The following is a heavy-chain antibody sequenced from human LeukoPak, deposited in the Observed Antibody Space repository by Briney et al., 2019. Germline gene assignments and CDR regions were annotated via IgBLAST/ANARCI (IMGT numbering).Heavy chain of an antibody. Sequence: PGGSLRLSCAASGFTFSSYSMNWVRQAPGKGLEWVSSISISSSYIYYADSVKGRFTISRDNSKNTLYLQMNSLRADDTAVYYCARDRPDSGTRYRFFDIWGQGTMVTVSS. V-gene: IGHV3-21*01. J-gene: IGHJ3*02. D-gene: IGHD4-17*01. CDR1: GFTFSSYS. CDR2: ISISSSYI. CDR3: ARDRPDSGTRYRFFDI.